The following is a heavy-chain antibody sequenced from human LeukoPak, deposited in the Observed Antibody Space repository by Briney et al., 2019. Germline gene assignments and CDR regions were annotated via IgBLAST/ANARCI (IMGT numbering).Heavy chain of an antibody. V-gene: IGHV2-70*11. CDR1: GFTFSSYAM. Sequence: LRLSCAASGFTFSSYAMSWVRQAPGKALEWLARIDWDDDKYYSTSLKTRLTISKDTSKNQVVLTMTNMDPVDTATYYCARIMGDYYDSSGYHRGDYFDYWGQGTLVTVSS. CDR3: ARIMGDYYDSSGYHRGDYFDY. CDR2: IDWDDDK. J-gene: IGHJ4*02. D-gene: IGHD3-22*01.